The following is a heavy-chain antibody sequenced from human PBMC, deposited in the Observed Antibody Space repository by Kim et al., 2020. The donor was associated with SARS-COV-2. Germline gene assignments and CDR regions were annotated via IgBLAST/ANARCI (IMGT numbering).Heavy chain of an antibody. D-gene: IGHD6-19*01. CDR1: GFTFSSYA. V-gene: IGHV3-30*04. J-gene: IGHJ4*02. CDR2: ISYDGSNK. Sequence: GGSLRLSCAASGFTFSSYAMHWVRQAPGKGLEWVAVISYDGSNKYYADSVKGRFTISRDNSKNTLYLQMNSLRAEDTAVYYCARDAKEVAVAGTSFDYWGQGTLVTVSS. CDR3: ARDAKEVAVAGTSFDY.